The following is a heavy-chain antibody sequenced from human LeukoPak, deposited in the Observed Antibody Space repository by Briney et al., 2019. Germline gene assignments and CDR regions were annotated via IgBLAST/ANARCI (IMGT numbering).Heavy chain of an antibody. Sequence: GGSLRLSCAASGLTFSSYAMHWVRQAPGKGLEWVAVISYDGSNKYYADSVKGRFTISRDNSKNTLYLQMNSLRAEDTAVYYCARADIVVVPAAIPFDYWGQGTLVTVSS. CDR3: ARADIVVVPAAIPFDY. J-gene: IGHJ4*02. D-gene: IGHD2-2*02. CDR1: GLTFSSYA. V-gene: IGHV3-30*04. CDR2: ISYDGSNK.